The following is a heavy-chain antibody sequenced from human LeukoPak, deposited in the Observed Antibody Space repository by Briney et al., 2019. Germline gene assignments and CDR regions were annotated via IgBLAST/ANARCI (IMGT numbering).Heavy chain of an antibody. J-gene: IGHJ3*02. CDR2: IYHSGST. CDR1: GGSISSGGYS. CDR3: ARRFRSDAFDI. Sequence: SETLSLTCAVSGGSISSGGYSWSWIRQPPGKGLEWIGYIYHSGSTYYSPSLKSRVTISVDRSKNQFSLKLSSVTAADTAVYYCARRFRSDAFDIWGQGTMVTVSS. D-gene: IGHD3-3*01. V-gene: IGHV4-30-2*01.